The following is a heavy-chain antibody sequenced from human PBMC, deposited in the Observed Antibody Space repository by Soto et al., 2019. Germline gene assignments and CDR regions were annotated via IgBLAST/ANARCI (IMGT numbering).Heavy chain of an antibody. CDR2: IYYSGST. D-gene: IGHD1-26*01. CDR1: GGSISGYY. Sequence: SETLSLTCTVAGGSISGYYWSWIRQPPGKGLEWIGYIYYSGSTNYNPSLKSRVTISVDTSKNQFSLKLSSVTAADTAVYYCARAVDAGATYYFDYWGQGTLVTVSS. CDR3: ARAVDAGATYYFDY. V-gene: IGHV4-59*01. J-gene: IGHJ4*02.